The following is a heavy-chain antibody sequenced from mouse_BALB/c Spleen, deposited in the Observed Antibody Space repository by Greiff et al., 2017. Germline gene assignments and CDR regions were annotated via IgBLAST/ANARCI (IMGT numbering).Heavy chain of an antibody. CDR1: GYAFTNYL. V-gene: IGHV1-54*01. CDR3: AITGKGDYFDY. J-gene: IGHJ2*01. CDR2: INPGSGGT. D-gene: IGHD4-1*01. Sequence: QVQLQQSGAELVRPGTSVKVSCKASGYAFTNYLIEWVKQRPGQGLEWIGVINPGSGGTNYNEKFKGKATLTADKSSSTAYMQLSSLTSDDSAVYFCAITGKGDYFDYWGQGTTLTVSS.